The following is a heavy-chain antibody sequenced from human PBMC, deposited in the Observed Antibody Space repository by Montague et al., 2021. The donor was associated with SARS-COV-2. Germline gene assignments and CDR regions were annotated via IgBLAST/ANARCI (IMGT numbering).Heavy chain of an antibody. V-gene: IGHV4-59*01. CDR3: AGDRGRFWHFDL. J-gene: IGHJ2*01. D-gene: IGHD5-12*01. CDR1: GGSISCYY. Sequence: SETLSLTCTVSGGSISCYYWNWIRQSPGKGLEWIGYIYYSGSTKYNPSLKSRVTISVDTSKSQMSLRLSSVTAADTAVYYCAGDRGRFWHFDLWGRGTLVTGSS. CDR2: IYYSGST.